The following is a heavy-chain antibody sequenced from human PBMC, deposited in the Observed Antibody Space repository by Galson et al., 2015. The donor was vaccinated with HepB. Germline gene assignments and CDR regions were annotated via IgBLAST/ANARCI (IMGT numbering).Heavy chain of an antibody. CDR3: AHVMITFGGVIGPDAFDI. J-gene: IGHJ3*02. CDR1: GFSLSSTGVG. V-gene: IGHV2-5*02. D-gene: IGHD3-16*02. CDR2: IYWDDDD. Sequence: PALVKPTQTLTLTCTFSGFSLSSTGVGVGWIRQPPGKALEWLAVIYWDDDDRYSPSLKTRLTISKDTSKNQVVLTMTNMDPVDTATYYCAHVMITFGGVIGPDAFDIWGQGTMVTVSS.